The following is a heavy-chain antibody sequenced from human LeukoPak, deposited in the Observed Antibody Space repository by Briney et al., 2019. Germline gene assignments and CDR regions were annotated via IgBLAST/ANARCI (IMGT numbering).Heavy chain of an antibody. CDR1: GYTFTSYG. J-gene: IGHJ5*02. CDR3: ARDGRGAGGLQGFDP. V-gene: IGHV1-18*04. Sequence: ASVKVSCEASGYTFTSYGISWVRQAPGQGLEWMGWISAYNGNTNYAQKLQGRVTMTTDTSTSTAYMELRSLRSDDTAVYYCARDGRGAGGLQGFDPWGQGTLVTVSS. D-gene: IGHD3-10*01. CDR2: ISAYNGNT.